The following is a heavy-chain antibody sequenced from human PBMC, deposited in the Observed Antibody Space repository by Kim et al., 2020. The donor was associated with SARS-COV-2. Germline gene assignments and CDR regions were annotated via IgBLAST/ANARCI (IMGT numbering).Heavy chain of an antibody. V-gene: IGHV3-21*01. Sequence: RSSIYYADSVKGRFTISRDNAKNSLYLQMNSLRAEDTAVYYCARARNGDYWGQGILVTVSS. CDR2: RSSI. D-gene: IGHD3-16*01. J-gene: IGHJ4*02. CDR3: ARARNGDY.